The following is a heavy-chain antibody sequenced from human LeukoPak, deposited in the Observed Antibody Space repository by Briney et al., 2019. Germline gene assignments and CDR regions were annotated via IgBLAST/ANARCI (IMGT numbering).Heavy chain of an antibody. J-gene: IGHJ4*02. CDR2: INSDGSST. CDR3: AREGRGYSYAFEY. CDR1: GFTFSDHY. V-gene: IGHV3-74*01. Sequence: GGSLRLSFAASGFTFSDHYMDWVRQAPGKGLVWVSRINSDGSSTTYADSVKGRFTISRDNGQNTLYLQMNSLRAEDTAVYYCAREGRGYSYAFEYWGQGTLVTVSS. D-gene: IGHD5-18*01.